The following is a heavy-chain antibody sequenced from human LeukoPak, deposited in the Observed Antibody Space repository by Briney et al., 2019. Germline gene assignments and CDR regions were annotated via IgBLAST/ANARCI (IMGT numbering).Heavy chain of an antibody. D-gene: IGHD3-10*01. Sequence: SVKVSCKASGGTFSSYAISWVRQAPGKGLEWMGRIIPIFGIANYAQKFQGRVTITADKSTSTAYMELSSLRSEDTAVYYCASSSGSYGSGSYGYYGMDVWGQGTTVTVSS. V-gene: IGHV1-69*04. CDR2: IIPIFGIA. J-gene: IGHJ6*02. CDR1: GGTFSSYA. CDR3: ASSSGSYGSGSYGYYGMDV.